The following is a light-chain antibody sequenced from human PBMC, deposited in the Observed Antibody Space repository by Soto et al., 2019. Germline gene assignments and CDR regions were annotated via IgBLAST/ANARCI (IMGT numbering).Light chain of an antibody. V-gene: IGKV1-39*01. CDR2: GVS. Sequence: DIQMTQSPSSLSASVGDRVTIPCRASQSISSYLNWYQQKPGKAPQLLIYGVSSLQSGVPSRFSGSGSGTDFTLTISSLQPEDSTTYYCQQSYSIPTFGQGTKVDIK. J-gene: IGKJ1*01. CDR3: QQSYSIPT. CDR1: QSISSY.